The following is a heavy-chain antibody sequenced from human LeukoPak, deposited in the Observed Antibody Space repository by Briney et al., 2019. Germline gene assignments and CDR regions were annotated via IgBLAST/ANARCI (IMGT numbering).Heavy chain of an antibody. CDR1: GFTFSGYG. CDR2: ISYDGNNK. Sequence: GGSLRLSCAASGFTFSGYGMHWVRQAPGKGREWVAVISYDGNNKYYADSVKGRFTISRDNSKNTLYLQLNSLRAEDTAVYYCAKDGSGSFDYFDYWGQGTLVTVSS. V-gene: IGHV3-30*18. CDR3: AKDGSGSFDYFDY. J-gene: IGHJ4*02. D-gene: IGHD3-10*01.